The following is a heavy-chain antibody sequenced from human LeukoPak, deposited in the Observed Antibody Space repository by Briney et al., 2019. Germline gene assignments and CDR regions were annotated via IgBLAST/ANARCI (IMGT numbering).Heavy chain of an antibody. J-gene: IGHJ4*02. Sequence: SETLSLTCTVSGGSISSGDYYWSWIRQPPGKGLEWIGYIYYSGSTYYNPSLKSRVTISVDTSKNQFSLKLSSVTAADTAVYYCARDMSSGCSGGSCYSGFQHYFDYWGQGTLVTVSS. V-gene: IGHV4-30-4*01. CDR2: IYYSGST. CDR3: ARDMSSGCSGGSCYSGFQHYFDY. D-gene: IGHD2-15*01. CDR1: GGSISSGDYY.